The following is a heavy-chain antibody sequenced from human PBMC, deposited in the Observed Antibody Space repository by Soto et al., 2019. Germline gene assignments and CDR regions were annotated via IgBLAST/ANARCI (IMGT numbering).Heavy chain of an antibody. CDR2: IWYDGSNK. CDR1: GFTFSSYG. Sequence: SLILSRAASGFTFSSYGMHLVRQAPGKGLEWVAVIWYDGSNKYHADSVKGRFTISRDNSKNTLYLQMNSLRAEDTAVYYCARDVTITAAGIDYWGQGTLVTVSS. J-gene: IGHJ4*02. V-gene: IGHV3-33*01. D-gene: IGHD6-13*01. CDR3: ARDVTITAAGIDY.